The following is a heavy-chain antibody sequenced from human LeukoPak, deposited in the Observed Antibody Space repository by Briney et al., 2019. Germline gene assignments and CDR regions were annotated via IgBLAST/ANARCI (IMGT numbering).Heavy chain of an antibody. CDR3: ARAVSGSYYFDY. CDR1: GFSMSVYW. CDR2: IKPDGSER. Sequence: GGSLRLSCEASGFSMSVYWMSWVRQPPGKGLEWVGNIKPDGSERNYMDSVKGRFTISRDNSKNTLYLQMNSLRAEDTAVYYCARAVSGSYYFDYWGQGTLVTVSS. J-gene: IGHJ4*02. D-gene: IGHD1-26*01. V-gene: IGHV3-7*03.